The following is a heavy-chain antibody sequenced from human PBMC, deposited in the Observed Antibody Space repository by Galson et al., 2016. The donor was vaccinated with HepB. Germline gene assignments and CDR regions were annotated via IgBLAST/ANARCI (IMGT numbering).Heavy chain of an antibody. Sequence: SETLSLTCTVSGDSIRSTGYYWGWIRQPPGKTLEWIGSIYYSGSTYYNPSLKSRITISVDTSKNQFSLKLTSVTAADTAVYYCARRWSQLNISARPYFDFWGQGSLVTVSS. D-gene: IGHD6-6*01. CDR1: GDSIRSTGYY. CDR2: IYYSGST. J-gene: IGHJ4*02. CDR3: ARRWSQLNISARPYFDF. V-gene: IGHV4-39*07.